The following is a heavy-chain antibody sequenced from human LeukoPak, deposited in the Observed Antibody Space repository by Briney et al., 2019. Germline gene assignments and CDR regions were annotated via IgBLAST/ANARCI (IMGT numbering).Heavy chain of an antibody. D-gene: IGHD3-3*01. CDR1: GGSISSGSYY. CDR3: ARDRITIFGVVTPYRYLDV. V-gene: IGHV4-61*02. CDR2: IYTSGST. Sequence: PSQTLSLTCTVSGGSISSGSYYWSWIRQPAGKGLEWIGRIYTSGSTNYNPSLKSRVTISVDTSKNQFSLKLSSVTAADTAVYYCARDRITIFGVVTPYRYLDVWGKGTTVTVSS. J-gene: IGHJ6*04.